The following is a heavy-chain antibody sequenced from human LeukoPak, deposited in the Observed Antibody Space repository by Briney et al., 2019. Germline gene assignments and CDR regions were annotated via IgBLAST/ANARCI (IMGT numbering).Heavy chain of an antibody. J-gene: IGHJ3*02. CDR2: IIPIFGTA. V-gene: IGHV1-69*06. D-gene: IGHD6-6*01. CDR3: ARWGSIAARWGAFDI. CDR1: GGTFSSYA. Sequence: SVKVSCKASGGTFSSYAISWVRQAPGQGLEWMGGIIPIFGTANYAQKFQGRVTITADKSTSTAYMELSSLRSEDTAVYYCARWGSIAARWGAFDIWSQGTMVTVSS.